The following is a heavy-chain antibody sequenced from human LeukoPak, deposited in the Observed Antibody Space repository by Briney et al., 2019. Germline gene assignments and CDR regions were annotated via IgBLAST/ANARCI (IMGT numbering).Heavy chain of an antibody. Sequence: GGSLRLSCAASGFTFKNYVIHWVRQAPGKGLEWVAVTSSDLNVKLYADSVKGRFTISRDNSRSTLYLQMNSLRPEDTAIYYCAREGYYGSGSPPSLYFDYWGQGTLVTVSS. CDR3: AREGYYGSGSPPSLYFDY. D-gene: IGHD3-10*01. CDR1: GFTFKNYV. V-gene: IGHV3-30-3*01. J-gene: IGHJ4*02. CDR2: TSSDLNVK.